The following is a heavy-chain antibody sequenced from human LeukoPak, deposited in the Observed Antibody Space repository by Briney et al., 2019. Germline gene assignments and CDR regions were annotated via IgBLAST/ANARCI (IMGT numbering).Heavy chain of an antibody. CDR2: IYYSGST. D-gene: IGHD4-17*01. CDR1: GGSISSYY. CDR3: ARYNDYGATNWFDP. J-gene: IGHJ5*02. Sequence: SGTLSLTCTVSGGSISSYYWSWIRQPPGKGLEWIGYIYYSGSTNYNPSLKSRVTISVDTSKNQFSLKLSSVTAADTAVYYCARYNDYGATNWFDPWGQGTLVTVSS. V-gene: IGHV4-59*01.